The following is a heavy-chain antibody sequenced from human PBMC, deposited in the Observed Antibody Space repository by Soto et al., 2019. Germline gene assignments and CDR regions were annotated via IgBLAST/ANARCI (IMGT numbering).Heavy chain of an antibody. Sequence: ASVKVSCKASGYTFTSYGISWVRQAPGQGLEWMGWISAYNGNTNYAQKLQGRVTMTTDTSTSTAYMELRSLRSDDTAVYYCARVFNYPTQWNYPYYFDYWGQGTLVTVSS. CDR3: ARVFNYPTQWNYPYYFDY. CDR1: GYTFTSYG. CDR2: ISAYNGNT. V-gene: IGHV1-18*01. D-gene: IGHD1-7*01. J-gene: IGHJ4*02.